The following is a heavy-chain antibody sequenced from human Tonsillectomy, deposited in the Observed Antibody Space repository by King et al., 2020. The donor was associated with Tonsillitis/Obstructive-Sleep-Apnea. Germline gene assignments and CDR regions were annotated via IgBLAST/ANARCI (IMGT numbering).Heavy chain of an antibody. CDR3: ARDRESTSSWVAFDI. V-gene: IGHV3-53*04. Sequence: VQLVESGGGWVQPGGSLRLSCAASGFTVSSNYMNWVRQAPGKGLEWVSLLYSGGSTYYADSVKGRFTISRDNSKNTLYLQMNSLIAEDTAVYYCARDRESTSSWVAFDIWGQGTMVTVSS. D-gene: IGHD2-2*01. J-gene: IGHJ3*02. CDR2: LYSGGST. CDR1: GFTVSSNY.